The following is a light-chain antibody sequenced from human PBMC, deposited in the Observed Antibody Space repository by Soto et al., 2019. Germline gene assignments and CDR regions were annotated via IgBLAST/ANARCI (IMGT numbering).Light chain of an antibody. V-gene: IGKV3-11*01. CDR3: QQRSFWPLT. J-gene: IGKJ4*01. CDR2: DAS. CDR1: QSVSTS. Sequence: EIVLPQSPATLSLSPGERATLSCRASQSVSTSLAWYQQKPGQAPRPLIYDASNRAAGIPARFSGGGSGTDFSLTISSLAPEDFAVYYCQQRSFWPLTFGGGTKVEIK.